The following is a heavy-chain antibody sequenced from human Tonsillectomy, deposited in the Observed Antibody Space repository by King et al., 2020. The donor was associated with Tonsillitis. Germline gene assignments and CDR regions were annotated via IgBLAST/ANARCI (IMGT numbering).Heavy chain of an antibody. CDR3: ARPRSIGGVNWEFDY. Sequence: QLQESGPGLVKPSETLSLTCTVSGVSISSSRYYWGWIRQPPGKGLEWIGSVYYTGSTYYNPSLKSRVTISVDTSKNQFSLKLSSVAAADTAVYYCARPRSIGGVNWEFDYWGQGTLVTVSS. CDR2: VYYTGST. J-gene: IGHJ4*02. D-gene: IGHD4/OR15-4a*01. CDR1: GVSISSSRYY. V-gene: IGHV4-39*01.